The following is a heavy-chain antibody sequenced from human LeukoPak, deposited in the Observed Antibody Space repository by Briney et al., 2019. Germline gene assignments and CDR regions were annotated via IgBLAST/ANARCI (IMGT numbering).Heavy chain of an antibody. D-gene: IGHD6-6*01. CDR2: VYYSGNT. Sequence: SETLSLTCTVSGGSISSSGSYWGWIRQPPGKGLEWIGSVYYSGNTYNPSLKSRITISVDPSKNQFSLNLTSVNAADTAIYYCARVMAARREDLDWFDPWSQGTLVTVSS. J-gene: IGHJ5*02. CDR3: ARVMAARREDLDWFDP. CDR1: GGSISSSGSY. V-gene: IGHV4-39*07.